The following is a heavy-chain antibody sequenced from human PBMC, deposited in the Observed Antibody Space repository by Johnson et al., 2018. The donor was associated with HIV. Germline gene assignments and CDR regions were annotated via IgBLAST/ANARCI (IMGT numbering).Heavy chain of an antibody. CDR3: TTVSGYYDSSGYYYPDAFAI. V-gene: IGHV3-15*01. CDR2: TLSEKHYETA. D-gene: IGHD3-22*01. J-gene: IGHJ3*02. Sequence: VQLVESGGGLVKAGGSLRLSCAASALTFNKAWMSWVRQAPGKGLEWAGRTLSEKHYETADSAAPVKGRFTISRDDSKNTLYLQMNSLKTEDTAVYYCTTVSGYYDSSGYYYPDAFAIWGQGTMVTVSS. CDR1: ALTFNKAW.